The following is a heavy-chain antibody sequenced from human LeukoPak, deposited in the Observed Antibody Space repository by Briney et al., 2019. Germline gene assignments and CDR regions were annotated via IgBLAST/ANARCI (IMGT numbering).Heavy chain of an antibody. J-gene: IGHJ6*03. CDR1: GGSISSSSYY. V-gene: IGHV4-39*07. CDR2: IYYSGST. Sequence: TSETLSLTCTVSGGSISSSSYYWGWIRQPPGKGLEWIGSIYYSGSTYYNPSLKSRVTISVDTSKNQFSLKLSSVTAADTAVYYCARDHGPTVATSPFYSYCMDVWGKGTTVTVSS. D-gene: IGHD4-11*01. CDR3: ARDHGPTVATSPFYSYCMDV.